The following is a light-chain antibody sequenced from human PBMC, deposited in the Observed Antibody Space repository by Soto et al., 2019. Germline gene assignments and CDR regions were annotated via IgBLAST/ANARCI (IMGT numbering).Light chain of an antibody. V-gene: IGLV2-23*02. CDR3: CSYAGSSTFVV. Sequence: QSVLTQPASVSGSPGQSITISCTGTSSDVGSYNLVSWYQQHPGKAPKLMIYEVSKRPSGVSNRFSGSKSGNTASLTISGLPAEDEADYYCCSYAGSSTFVVFGGGTKQTVL. J-gene: IGLJ2*01. CDR2: EVS. CDR1: SSDVGSYNL.